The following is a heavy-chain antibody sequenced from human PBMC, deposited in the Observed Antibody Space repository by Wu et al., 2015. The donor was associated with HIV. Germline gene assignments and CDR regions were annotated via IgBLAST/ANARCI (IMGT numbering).Heavy chain of an antibody. CDR1: GDSFSSHA. Sequence: QLHLVQSGAEMRKPGASVKVSCKASGDSFSSHAISWVRQAPGQGLDWMGIINPRGNSTSYAQKFQGRVTMTRDTSTSTVYMELSSLRSEDTAVYYCARDYSSGWYPLQYDAFDIWGQGTMVTVSS. CDR3: ARDYSSGWYPLQYDAFDI. CDR2: INPRGNST. V-gene: IGHV1-46*01. J-gene: IGHJ3*02. D-gene: IGHD6-19*01.